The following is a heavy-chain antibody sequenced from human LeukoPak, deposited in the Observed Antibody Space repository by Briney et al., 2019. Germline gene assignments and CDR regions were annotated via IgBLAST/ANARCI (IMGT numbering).Heavy chain of an antibody. CDR2: ISSSSSYI. J-gene: IGHJ4*02. Sequence: GGSLRLSCAASGFTFSSYGMSWVRQAPGKGLEWVSSISSSSSYIYYADSVKGRFTISRDNAKNSLYLQMNSLRAEDTAVYYCAKGFYSYGPAGLVDYWGQGTLVTVSS. D-gene: IGHD5-18*01. CDR3: AKGFYSYGPAGLVDY. CDR1: GFTFSSYG. V-gene: IGHV3-21*04.